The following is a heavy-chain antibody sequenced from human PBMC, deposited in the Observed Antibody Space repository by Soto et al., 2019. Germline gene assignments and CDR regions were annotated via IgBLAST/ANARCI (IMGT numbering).Heavy chain of an antibody. CDR3: ARESKKRYSSSPPFDY. Sequence: SETLSLTCAVYGGSFSGYYWSWIRQPPGKGLEWIGEINHSGSTNYNPSLKSRVTISVDTSKNQFSLKLSSVTAPDTAVYYCARESKKRYSSSPPFDYWGQGTLVTVSS. CDR1: GGSFSGYY. D-gene: IGHD6-6*01. J-gene: IGHJ4*02. CDR2: INHSGST. V-gene: IGHV4-34*01.